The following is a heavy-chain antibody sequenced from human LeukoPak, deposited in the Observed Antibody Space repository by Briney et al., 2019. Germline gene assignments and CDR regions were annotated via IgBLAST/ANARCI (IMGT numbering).Heavy chain of an antibody. V-gene: IGHV4-38-2*02. Sequence: SETLSLTCTVSGYSLSSGYYWGWIRQPPGKGLEWIGSIYHSGSTYYNPSLKSRVTISVDTSKNQFSLKLGSVTAADTAVYYCARERRNRKLRSLEWLQPDYFDYWGQGTLVTVSS. CDR2: IYHSGST. J-gene: IGHJ4*02. CDR3: ARERRNRKLRSLEWLQPDYFDY. D-gene: IGHD3-3*01. CDR1: GYSLSSGYY.